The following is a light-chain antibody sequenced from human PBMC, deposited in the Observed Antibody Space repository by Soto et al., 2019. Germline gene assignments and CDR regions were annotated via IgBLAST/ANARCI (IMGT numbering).Light chain of an antibody. J-gene: IGKJ1*01. CDR1: QSVRSN. CDR2: GAS. V-gene: IGKV3-15*01. CDR3: QQHNNWPRT. Sequence: EIVMTQSPATLSVSPGQRATLSCRASQSVRSNLAWYQQKPGQAPRLLIYGASTRATGIPARFSGSGSGTEFTLTISSLQSEDLAIYYCQQHNNWPRTFGQGTKVEIK.